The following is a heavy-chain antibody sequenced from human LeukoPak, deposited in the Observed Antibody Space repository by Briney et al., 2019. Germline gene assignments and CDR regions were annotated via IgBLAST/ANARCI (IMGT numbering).Heavy chain of an antibody. CDR3: ARPSTLIAVADPFDY. J-gene: IGHJ4*02. CDR1: GYTFTGYY. CDR2: INPNSGGT. Sequence: ASVKVSCKASGYTFTGYYMHWVRQAPGQGLEWMGWINPNSGGTNYAQKFQGRVTMTRDTSTSTAYMELRSLRSDDTAVYYCARPSTLIAVADPFDYWGQGTLVTVSS. D-gene: IGHD6-19*01. V-gene: IGHV1-2*02.